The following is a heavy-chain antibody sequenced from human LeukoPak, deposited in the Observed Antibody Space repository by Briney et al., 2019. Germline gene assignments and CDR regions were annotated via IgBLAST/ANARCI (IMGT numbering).Heavy chain of an antibody. J-gene: IGHJ4*02. V-gene: IGHV3-48*04. D-gene: IGHD1-26*01. CDR2: ISSSSSTI. CDR1: GFTFSSYS. CDR3: ARGSRSIDY. Sequence: GGSLRLSCAASGFTFSSYSMNWVRQAPGPGLEWVSYISSSSSTIYYADSVKGRFTISRDNAKNSLYLQMNSLRAEDTAVYYCARGSRSIDYWGQGTLVTVSS.